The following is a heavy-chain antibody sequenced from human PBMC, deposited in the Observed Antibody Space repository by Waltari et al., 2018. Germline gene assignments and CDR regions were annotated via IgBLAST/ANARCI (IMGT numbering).Heavy chain of an antibody. V-gene: IGHV3-23*01. D-gene: IGHD6-13*01. Sequence: EVQLLESGGGLVQPGGSLRLSCAASGFTFSSSALSWVHQAPGKGLEWVSAISGSGGSTYYADSVKGRFTISRDNSKNTLYLQMNSLRAEDTAVYYCAKDLDSSSWYFGYWGQGTLVTVSS. CDR1: GFTFSSSA. CDR3: AKDLDSSSWYFGY. CDR2: ISGSGGST. J-gene: IGHJ4*02.